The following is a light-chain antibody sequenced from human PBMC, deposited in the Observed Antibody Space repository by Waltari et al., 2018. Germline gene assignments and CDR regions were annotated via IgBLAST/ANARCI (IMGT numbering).Light chain of an antibody. CDR2: GAS. CDR3: QQTYSTPYT. Sequence: DIQMTQSPSSLSASVGDRVTITCRASQNISTFLNWYQQRPGKAPVLLIYGASSLQTGVPPRFSGSGAGTDFTLTISSLQLENFATYCCQQTYSTPYTFGQGTKLEIK. J-gene: IGKJ2*01. CDR1: QNISTF. V-gene: IGKV1-39*01.